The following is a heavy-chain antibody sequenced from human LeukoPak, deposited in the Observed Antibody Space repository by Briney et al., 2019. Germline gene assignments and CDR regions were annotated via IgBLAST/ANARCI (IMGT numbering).Heavy chain of an antibody. CDR3: ARDPSYGGNPKVDYDFDY. D-gene: IGHD4-17*01. CDR1: GYTFTSYG. CDR2: ISAYNGNT. J-gene: IGHJ4*02. V-gene: IGHV1-18*01. Sequence: GASVKVSCKASGYTFTSYGISWVRQAPAQGLEWMGWISAYNGNTNYAQKLQGRVTMTTDTSTSTAYMELSSLRSEDTAVYYCARDPSYGGNPKVDYDFDYWGQGTLVTVSS.